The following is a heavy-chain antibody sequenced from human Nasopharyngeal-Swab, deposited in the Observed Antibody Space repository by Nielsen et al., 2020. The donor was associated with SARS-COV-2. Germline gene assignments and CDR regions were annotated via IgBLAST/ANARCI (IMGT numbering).Heavy chain of an antibody. CDR3: TTDVAAAGSRYYYYYGMDV. CDR1: GFTFSNAW. D-gene: IGHD6-13*01. CDR2: IKSKTDGGTT. Sequence: GESLKISCAASGFTFSNAWMSWVRQAPGKGLEWVGRIKSKTDGGTTDYAAPVKGRFTISRDDSKNTLYLQMNSLKTEDTAVYYCTTDVAAAGSRYYYYYGMDVWGQRTTVTVSS. V-gene: IGHV3-15*01. J-gene: IGHJ6*02.